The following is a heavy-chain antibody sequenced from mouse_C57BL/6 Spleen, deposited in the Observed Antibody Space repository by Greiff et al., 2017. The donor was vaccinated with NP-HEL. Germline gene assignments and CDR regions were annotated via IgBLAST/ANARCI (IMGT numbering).Heavy chain of an antibody. Sequence: EVKLQQSGPELVKPGASVKISCKASGYTFTDYYMNWVKQSHGKSLEWIGDINPNNGGTSYNQKFKGKATLTVDKSSSTAYMELRSLTSEDSAVYYCAREWTYDGYPYYFDYWGQGTTLTVSS. CDR3: AREWTYDGYPYYFDY. CDR2: INPNNGGT. CDR1: GYTFTDYY. V-gene: IGHV1-26*01. J-gene: IGHJ2*01. D-gene: IGHD2-3*01.